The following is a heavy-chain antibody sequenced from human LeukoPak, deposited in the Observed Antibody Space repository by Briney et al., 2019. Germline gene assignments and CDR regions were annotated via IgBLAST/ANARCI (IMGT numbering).Heavy chain of an antibody. J-gene: IGHJ4*02. D-gene: IGHD3-3*01. CDR2: IIPIFGTA. CDR3: ARGPHYDFWSGYSCYFDY. Sequence: ASVKVSCKASGGTFSSYAISWVRQAPGQGLEWMGGIIPIFGTANYAQKFQGRVTITADESTSSAYMELSSLRSEDTAVYYCARGPHYDFWSGYSCYFDYWGQGTLVTVSS. CDR1: GGTFSSYA. V-gene: IGHV1-69*13.